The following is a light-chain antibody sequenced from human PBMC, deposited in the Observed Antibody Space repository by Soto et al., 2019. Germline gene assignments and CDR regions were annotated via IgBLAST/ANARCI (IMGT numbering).Light chain of an antibody. Sequence: QSALTQPASVSGSPGQSITISCTGTSSDVGSYKLVSWYQQHPGKAPKLIIYEGSKRPSGVSNRFSGSKSANTASLTISGLQAEDEADYYCCSYAGSDNYVFGSGTKLTVL. V-gene: IGLV2-23*01. J-gene: IGLJ1*01. CDR1: SSDVGSYKL. CDR2: EGS. CDR3: CSYAGSDNYV.